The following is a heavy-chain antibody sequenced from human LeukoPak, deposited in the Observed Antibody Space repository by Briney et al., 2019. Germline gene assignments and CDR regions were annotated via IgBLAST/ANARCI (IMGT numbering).Heavy chain of an antibody. CDR1: GFTVSSNY. J-gene: IGHJ5*01. CDR2: INANSGTT. CDR3: AKPISGGLAVTADWFDP. D-gene: IGHD6-19*01. V-gene: IGHV3-53*01. Sequence: TGGSLRLSCAASGFTVSSNYMTWLRQPPGKGLEWVSTINANSGTTSYAASVRGRFTISRDNSKNTLYLQLNTLRAEDTALYYCAKPISGGLAVTADWFDPWGQGTLVVVSS.